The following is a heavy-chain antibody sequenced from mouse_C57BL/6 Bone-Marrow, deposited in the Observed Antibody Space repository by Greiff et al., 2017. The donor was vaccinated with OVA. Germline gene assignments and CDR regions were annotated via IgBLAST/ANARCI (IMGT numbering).Heavy chain of an antibody. CDR1: GFTFSDYG. CDR3: ARFFFDY. J-gene: IGHJ2*01. CDR2: ISSGSSTI. Sequence: DVKLVESGGGLVKPGGSLKLSCAASGFTFSDYGMHWVRQAPEKGLEWVAYISSGSSTIYYADTVKGRFTISRDNAKNTLFLQMTILRSEDTAMYYCARFFFDYWGQGTTLTVSS. V-gene: IGHV5-17*01.